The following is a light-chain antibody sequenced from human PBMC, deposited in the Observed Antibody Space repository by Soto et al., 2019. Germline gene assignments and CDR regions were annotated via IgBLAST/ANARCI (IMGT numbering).Light chain of an antibody. V-gene: IGLV2-14*01. CDR3: SYYTTRYFYV. CDR1: GRYICAYDY. CDR2: WVK. Sequence: QSVLTHPASVSGSPGHSITISCTGSGRYICAYDYVSWYQQHPVKAQKLLIYWVKNRPSGVSYRFYASKSALTASLTISGIQAEDEAHYYCSYYTTRYFYVFGPGTKVTVL. J-gene: IGLJ1*01.